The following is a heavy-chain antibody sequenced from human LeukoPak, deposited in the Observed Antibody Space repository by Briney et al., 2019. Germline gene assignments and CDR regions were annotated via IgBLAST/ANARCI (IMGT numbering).Heavy chain of an antibody. Sequence: GGSLRLSCAASGFTFSSYEMNWVRQAPGKGLEWVSYISSSGSTIYYADSVKGRFTISRGNAKNSLYLQMNSLRAEDTAVYYCARDVMVRGVANGMDVWGQGTTVTVSS. V-gene: IGHV3-48*03. CDR1: GFTFSSYE. J-gene: IGHJ6*02. CDR2: ISSSGSTI. D-gene: IGHD3-10*01. CDR3: ARDVMVRGVANGMDV.